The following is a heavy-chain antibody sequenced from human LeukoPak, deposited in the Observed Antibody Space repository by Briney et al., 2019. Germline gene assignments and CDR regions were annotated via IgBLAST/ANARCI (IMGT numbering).Heavy chain of an antibody. V-gene: IGHV4-59*01. J-gene: IGHJ4*02. CDR2: IYYSGST. CDR1: GGSISSYY. CDR3: ARCRGYSYGELDY. D-gene: IGHD5-18*01. Sequence: SETLSHTCTVSGGSISSYYWSWIRQPPGKGLEWIGYIYYSGSTNYNPSLKSRVTISVDTSKNQFSLKLSSVTAADTAVYYCARCRGYSYGELDYWGQGTLVTVSS.